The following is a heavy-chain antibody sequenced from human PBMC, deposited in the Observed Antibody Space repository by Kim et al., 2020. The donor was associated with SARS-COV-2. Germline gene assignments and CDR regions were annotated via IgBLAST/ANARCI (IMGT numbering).Heavy chain of an antibody. D-gene: IGHD3-22*01. CDR1: GFTFSSYG. V-gene: IGHV3-33*01. CDR2: IWYDGSNK. J-gene: IGHJ4*02. Sequence: GGSLRLSCAASGFTFSSYGMHWVRQAPGKGLEWVAVIWYDGSNKYYADSVKGRFTISRDNSKNTLYLQMNSLRAEDTAVYYCARDPGYDSSGYTDYWGQGTLVTVSS. CDR3: ARDPGYDSSGYTDY.